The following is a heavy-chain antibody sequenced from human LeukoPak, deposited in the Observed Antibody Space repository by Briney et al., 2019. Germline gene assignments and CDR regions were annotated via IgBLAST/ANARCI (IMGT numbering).Heavy chain of an antibody. D-gene: IGHD3-3*01. J-gene: IGHJ3*02. V-gene: IGHV1-69*13. CDR2: IIPIFGTA. Sequence: SVKVSCEASGGTFSSYSISWVRQAPGQGLEWMGGIIPIFGTANYAQKFQGRVTTTADESTSTAYMELSSLRSEDTAVYYCARDLAITIFGVVIRTDAFDIWGQGTMVTVSS. CDR1: GGTFSSYS. CDR3: ARDLAITIFGVVIRTDAFDI.